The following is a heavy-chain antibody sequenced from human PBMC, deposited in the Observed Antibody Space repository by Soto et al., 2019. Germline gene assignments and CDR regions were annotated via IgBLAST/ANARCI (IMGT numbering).Heavy chain of an antibody. Sequence: SVKVSCKGVGCSMSSYAISWVRQAPGQGLEWMGGIIPIFGTANYAEKFQGRVTITADESTSTAYMELSSLRSEDTAVYYCARGLVAEAGTKLYYYYSGMDVWGQGTTVTVSS. CDR3: ARGLVAEAGTKLYYYYSGMDV. CDR2: IIPIFGTA. CDR1: GCSMSSYA. D-gene: IGHD6-13*01. V-gene: IGHV1-69*13. J-gene: IGHJ6*02.